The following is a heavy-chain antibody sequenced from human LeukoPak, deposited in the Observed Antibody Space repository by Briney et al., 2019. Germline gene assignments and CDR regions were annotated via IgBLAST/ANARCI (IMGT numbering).Heavy chain of an antibody. CDR3: AGQLELHESTLWFDP. J-gene: IGHJ5*02. V-gene: IGHV4-34*01. CDR2: INHSGST. Sequence: KPSETLSLTCAVYGGSFSGYYWSWIRQPPGKGLEWIGEINHSGSTNYNPSLKSRVTISVDTSKNQFSLKLSSVTAADTAVYYCAGQLELHESTLWFDPWGQGTLVTVSS. D-gene: IGHD1-7*01. CDR1: GGSFSGYY.